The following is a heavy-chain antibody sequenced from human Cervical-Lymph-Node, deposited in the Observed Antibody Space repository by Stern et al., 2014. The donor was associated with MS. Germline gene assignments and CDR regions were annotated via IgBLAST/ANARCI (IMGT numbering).Heavy chain of an antibody. CDR2: MNQDGSEI. CDR1: GFTFSNYW. CDR3: ARGTASPGLDY. J-gene: IGHJ4*02. V-gene: IGHV3-7*01. Sequence: EVQLEESGGGLVQPGGSLRLSCAASGFTFSNYWMNWVRQSPITGLEWVATMNQDGSEIYSVDSVKGRFTISRDNAKNSLYLQMNSLRAEDTAVYYCARGTASPGLDYWGQGTLVTVSS.